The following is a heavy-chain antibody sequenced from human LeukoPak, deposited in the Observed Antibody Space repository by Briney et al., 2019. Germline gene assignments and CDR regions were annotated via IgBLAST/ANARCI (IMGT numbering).Heavy chain of an antibody. V-gene: IGHV4-39*01. D-gene: IGHD2-15*01. CDR1: GGSISSSSYY. CDR3: ARRGPYCSGGSCLEATFDY. Sequence: SETLSLTCTVSGGSISSSSYYWGWIRQPPGKGLEWIGSIYYSGSTCYNPSLKSRVTISVDTSKNQFSLKLSSVTAADTAVYYCARRGPYCSGGSCLEATFDYWGQGTLVTVSS. CDR2: IYYSGST. J-gene: IGHJ4*02.